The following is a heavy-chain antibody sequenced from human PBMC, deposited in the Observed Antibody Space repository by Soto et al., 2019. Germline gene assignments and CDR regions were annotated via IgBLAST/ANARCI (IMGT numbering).Heavy chain of an antibody. V-gene: IGHV1-3*01. D-gene: IGHD3-3*01. Sequence: VASVKVSCKASGYTFTSYAMHWVRQAPGQRLERMGWINAGNGNTKYLQKFQGRVTITRDTSASTAYMELSSLRSEDTAVYYCARDKELRFLEWTTSDYWGQGTLVTVSS. CDR3: ARDKELRFLEWTTSDY. J-gene: IGHJ4*02. CDR1: GYTFTSYA. CDR2: INAGNGNT.